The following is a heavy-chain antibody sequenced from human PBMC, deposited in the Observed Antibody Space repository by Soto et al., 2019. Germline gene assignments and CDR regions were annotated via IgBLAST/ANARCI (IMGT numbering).Heavy chain of an antibody. D-gene: IGHD3-10*01. CDR2: IIPLYGTV. V-gene: IGHV1-69*06. CDR3: SRVRVIRGVIPSHFGL. CDR1: GGTFNSYG. Sequence: QGHLAQSGAEVKKPGSSVTVSCKASGGTFNSYGISWVRQAPGQGLDWMGVIIPLYGTVNYAQQFQGRVSITADKSTSTAYMDLSRLRSDETAVYYWSRVRVIRGVIPSHFGLWGQGTLVTVSS. J-gene: IGHJ4*02.